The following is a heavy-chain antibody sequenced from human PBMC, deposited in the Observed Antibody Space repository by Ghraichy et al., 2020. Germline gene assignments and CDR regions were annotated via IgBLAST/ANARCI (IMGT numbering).Heavy chain of an antibody. Sequence: GGSLRLSCAASGFTFSGYYMSWIRQAPGKGLEWISDSRYNGSTKNYADSVKGRFTASRDNAENSLFLQMNNLRAEDTAVYYCTTRGGMVASYFDFWGQGTLVTVSS. CDR3: TTRGGMVASYFDF. D-gene: IGHD1-26*01. CDR2: SRYNGSTK. CDR1: GFTFSGYY. J-gene: IGHJ4*02. V-gene: IGHV3-11*01.